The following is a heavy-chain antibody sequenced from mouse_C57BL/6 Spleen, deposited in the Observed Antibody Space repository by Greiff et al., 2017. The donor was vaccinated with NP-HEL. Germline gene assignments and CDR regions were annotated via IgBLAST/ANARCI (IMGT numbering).Heavy chain of an antibody. CDR1: GFTFTDYY. V-gene: IGHV7-3*01. J-gene: IGHJ4*01. CDR3: ARLYYYAMDY. CDR2: IRNKANGYTT. Sequence: EVMLVESGGGLVQPGGSLSLSCAASGFTFTDYYMSWVRQPPGKALEWLGFIRNKANGYTTEYSASVKGRFTISRDNSQSILYLQMNALRAEDSATYYCARLYYYAMDYWGQRTSVTVSS.